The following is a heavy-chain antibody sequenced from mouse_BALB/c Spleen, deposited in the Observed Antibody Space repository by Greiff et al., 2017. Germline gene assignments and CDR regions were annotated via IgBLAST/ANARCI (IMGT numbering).Heavy chain of an antibody. CDR1: GFNIKDTY. CDR3: ARDYRYDNAY. Sequence: VQLKESGAELVKPGASVKLSCTASGFNIKDTYMHWVKQRPEQGLEWIGRIDPANGNTKYDPKFQGKATITADTSSNTAYLQLSSLTSEDTAVYYCARDYRYDNAYWGQGTLVTVSA. J-gene: IGHJ3*01. D-gene: IGHD2-14*01. V-gene: IGHV14-3*02. CDR2: IDPANGNT.